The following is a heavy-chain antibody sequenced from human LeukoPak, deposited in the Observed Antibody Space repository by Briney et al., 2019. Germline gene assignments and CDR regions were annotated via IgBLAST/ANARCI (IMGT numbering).Heavy chain of an antibody. Sequence: PGGSLRLSCAASGFTFSNYWMGWVRQAPGKGLEWVANIKQDGSEIYYVDSVKGRFTISRDTAKDSLYLQMNSLRAEDTAVYYCARDRGYSNFDYWGQGTLVTVSS. CDR3: ARDRGYSNFDY. CDR2: IKQDGSEI. J-gene: IGHJ4*02. V-gene: IGHV3-7*01. CDR1: GFTFSNYW. D-gene: IGHD4-11*01.